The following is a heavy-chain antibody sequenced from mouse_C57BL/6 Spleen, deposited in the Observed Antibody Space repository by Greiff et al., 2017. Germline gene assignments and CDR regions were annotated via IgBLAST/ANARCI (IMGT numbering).Heavy chain of an antibody. D-gene: IGHD2-3*01. Sequence: QVQLQQPGAELVRPGSSVQLSCTASGYTFTSYWMHWVKQRPFQCLDWICNIDPSDSETHYNQKFKDKATLTVDKSSSTAYRQLSSLTSEDSAVYYCARDIYDGYCFAYWGQGTLVTVAA. CDR1: GYTFTSYW. J-gene: IGHJ3*01. CDR3: ARDIYDGYCFAY. V-gene: IGHV1-52*01. CDR2: IDPSDSET.